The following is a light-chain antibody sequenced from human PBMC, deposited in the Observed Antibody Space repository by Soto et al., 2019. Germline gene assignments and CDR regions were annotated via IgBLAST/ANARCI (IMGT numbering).Light chain of an antibody. CDR1: QSISGY. V-gene: IGKV1-39*01. CDR2: AAS. CDR3: QQSYNAPRVT. Sequence: DIQLTQSPSSLSASVGDRVTITCRASQSISGYLNWYQHKPGKAPNLLIYAASSLQSGVPSRFSGSGSGTDSTLTISSLQPEDFATYYCQQSYNAPRVTFCPGTRVDI. J-gene: IGKJ3*01.